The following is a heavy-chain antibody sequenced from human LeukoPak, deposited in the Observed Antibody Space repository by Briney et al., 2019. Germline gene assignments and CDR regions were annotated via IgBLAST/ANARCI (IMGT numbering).Heavy chain of an antibody. V-gene: IGHV3-21*01. CDR2: ISSSSSYI. Sequence: PGGSLRLSCAGSGFTFSNYAMSWVRQAPGKGLEWVSSISSSSSYIYYADSVKGRFTISRDNAKNSLYLQMNSLRAEDTAVYYCARDSSIAAPDAFDIWGQGTMVTVSS. CDR3: ARDSSIAAPDAFDI. D-gene: IGHD6-6*01. CDR1: GFTFSNYA. J-gene: IGHJ3*02.